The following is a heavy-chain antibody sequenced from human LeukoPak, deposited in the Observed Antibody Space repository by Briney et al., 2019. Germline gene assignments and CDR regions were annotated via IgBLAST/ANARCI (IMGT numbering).Heavy chain of an antibody. CDR3: ARLVAGTFWFDP. CDR1: GYTSTSYG. Sequence: ASVKVSCKASGYTSTSYGISWVRQAPGQGLEWMGWISAYNGNTNYAQKLQGRVTMTTDTSTSTAYMELRSLRSDDMAVYYCARLVAGTFWFDPWGQGTLVTVSS. D-gene: IGHD6-19*01. V-gene: IGHV1-18*03. J-gene: IGHJ5*02. CDR2: ISAYNGNT.